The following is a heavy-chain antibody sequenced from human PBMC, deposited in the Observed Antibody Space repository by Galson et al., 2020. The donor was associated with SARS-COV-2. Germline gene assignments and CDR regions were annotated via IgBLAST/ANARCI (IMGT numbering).Heavy chain of an antibody. V-gene: IGHV3-30*02. CDR1: GFTFNSYG. J-gene: IGHJ2*01. Sequence: GGSLRLSCAASGFTFNSYGMHWVRQAPGQGLEWVAFIRNDGSSKYYADSVKGRFTIPRDNSKNTLYLQMNSQRATDTAVYYCAKAGYDKTGYYYVYGCFGLWGRGALVTGSS. CDR2: IRNDGSSK. CDR3: AKAGYDKTGYYYVYGCFGL. D-gene: IGHD3-9*01.